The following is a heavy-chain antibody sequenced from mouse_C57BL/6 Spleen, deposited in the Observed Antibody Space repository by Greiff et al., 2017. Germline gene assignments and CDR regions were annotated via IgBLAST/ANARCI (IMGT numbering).Heavy chain of an antibody. D-gene: IGHD1-1*01. V-gene: IGHV1-53*01. Sequence: VQLQQPGTELVKPGASVKLSCKASGYTFTSYWMHWVKQRPGQGLAWIGNINPSNGGTNYNEKFKSKATLTVDKSSSTAYMQLSSLTSEDSAVYYCARGDYGSSLHWYFDVWGTGTTVTVSS. CDR2: INPSNGGT. CDR1: GYTFTSYW. J-gene: IGHJ1*03. CDR3: ARGDYGSSLHWYFDV.